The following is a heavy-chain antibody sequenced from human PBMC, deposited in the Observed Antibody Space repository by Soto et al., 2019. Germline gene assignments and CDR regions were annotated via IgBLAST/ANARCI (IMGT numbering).Heavy chain of an antibody. CDR3: ARVGYGDYALDY. V-gene: IGHV3-21*01. D-gene: IGHD4-17*01. Sequence: EVQLVESGGGLVKPGGSLRLSCAASGFTFSSYSMNWVRQAPGKGLEWVSSISSSSSYIYYADSVKGRFTISRDNAKNSLYLQMNSLRAEDTAVYYCARVGYGDYALDYWGQGTRVTVSS. CDR1: GFTFSSYS. J-gene: IGHJ4*02. CDR2: ISSSSSYI.